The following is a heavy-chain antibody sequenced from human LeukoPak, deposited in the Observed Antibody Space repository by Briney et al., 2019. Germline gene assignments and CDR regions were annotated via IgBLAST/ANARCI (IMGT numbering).Heavy chain of an antibody. J-gene: IGHJ4*02. V-gene: IGHV3-23*01. CDR3: VKHSSGYYRPFDH. CDR1: GFILSNSA. D-gene: IGHD3-22*01. Sequence: GGSLRLSCEASGFILSNSAMSWVRQAPGKGLEWVSIIGISALSTFYADSVKGRFTISRDNSKSTLYLQMNSLRAEDTALYYCVKHSSGYYRPFDHWGQGTLVTVSS. CDR2: IGISALST.